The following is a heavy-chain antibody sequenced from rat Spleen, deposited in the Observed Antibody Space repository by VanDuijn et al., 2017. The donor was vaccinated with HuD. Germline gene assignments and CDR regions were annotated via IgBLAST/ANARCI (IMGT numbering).Heavy chain of an antibody. J-gene: IGHJ2*01. D-gene: IGHD5-1*01. CDR1: GYSIISSY. CDR2: ITYSGGI. V-gene: IGHV3-1*01. Sequence: EVQLQESGPGLVKPSQSLSLTCSVTGYSIISSYRWNWIRKFPGNEMEWMGFITYSGGISYNPSLKSRISITRDISRNQFFLQLNSVTTEDTATYYCVRSGTGWELRYFDHWGQGVMVTVSS. CDR3: VRSGTGWELRYFDH.